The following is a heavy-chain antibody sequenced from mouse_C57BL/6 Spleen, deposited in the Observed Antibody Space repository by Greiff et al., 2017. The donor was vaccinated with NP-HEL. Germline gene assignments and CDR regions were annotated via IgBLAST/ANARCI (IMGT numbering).Heavy chain of an antibody. D-gene: IGHD1-1*01. J-gene: IGHJ4*01. Sequence: QVQLQQPGAELVKPGASVKLSCKASGYTFTSYWMHWVKQRPGQGLEWIGMIHPNSGSTNYNEKFKSKATLTVDKSSSTAYMQLSSLTSEDSAVYYCARETTVVGYAMDYWGQGTSVTVSS. CDR2: IHPNSGST. V-gene: IGHV1-64*01. CDR1: GYTFTSYW. CDR3: ARETTVVGYAMDY.